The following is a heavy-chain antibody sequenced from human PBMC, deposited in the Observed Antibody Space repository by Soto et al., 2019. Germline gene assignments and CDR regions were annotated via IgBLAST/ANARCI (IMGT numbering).Heavy chain of an antibody. CDR3: AKAGSTNSYGASFH. Sequence: GGSLRLSCAASGLTFSSYAMNWVRQAPGKGLEWVSVIGGSSGGGSTSYYANSVKGRFTISRDNSKNTLYLQMDNLRAEDTAVYYCAKAGSTNSYGASFHWGQGTLVTVSS. CDR1: GLTFSSYA. J-gene: IGHJ4*02. D-gene: IGHD2-2*01. V-gene: IGHV3-23*01. CDR2: IGGSSGGGSTS.